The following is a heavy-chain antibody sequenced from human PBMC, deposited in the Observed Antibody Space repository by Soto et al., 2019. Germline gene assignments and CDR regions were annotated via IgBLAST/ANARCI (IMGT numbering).Heavy chain of an antibody. Sequence: EVQLVESGGGLIQPGGSLRLSCAASGFTVSSNYMSWVRQAPGKGLEWVSVIYSGGSTYYADSVKGRFTISRDNSKNTLYLQMNSLRAEDTAVYYCARGSSGWRDSAPADYWGQGTLVTVSS. CDR3: ARGSSGWRDSAPADY. V-gene: IGHV3-53*01. CDR1: GFTVSSNY. D-gene: IGHD6-19*01. CDR2: IYSGGST. J-gene: IGHJ4*02.